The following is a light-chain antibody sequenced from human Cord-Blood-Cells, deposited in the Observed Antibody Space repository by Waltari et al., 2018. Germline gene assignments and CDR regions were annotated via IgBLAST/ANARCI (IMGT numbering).Light chain of an antibody. J-gene: IGLJ2*01. Sequence: QSALTQTASVSGSPGQSITIPCTGTTRDVGGYNYVSWYQQHPGKAPKLMIYDVSNRPSGVSNRFSGSKSGNTASLTISGLQAEDEADYYCSSYTSSSTLVFGGGTKLTVL. CDR1: TRDVGGYNY. CDR2: DVS. CDR3: SSYTSSSTLV. V-gene: IGLV2-14*01.